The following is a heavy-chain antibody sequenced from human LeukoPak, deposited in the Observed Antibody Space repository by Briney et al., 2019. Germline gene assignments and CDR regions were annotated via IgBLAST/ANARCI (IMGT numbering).Heavy chain of an antibody. J-gene: IGHJ4*02. CDR2: TSDRGDYT. D-gene: IGHD1-7*01. Sequence: GGSLRLSCAASGFTFTSYSMSWVRQAPGKGLEWVSGTSDRGDYTYYADSVKGRFTISRDNSKNTLYLQMNSLRAEDTALYFCAKKAQPNGNYPLDYWGQGTLVTVSS. CDR3: AKKAQPNGNYPLDY. V-gene: IGHV3-23*01. CDR1: GFTFTSYS.